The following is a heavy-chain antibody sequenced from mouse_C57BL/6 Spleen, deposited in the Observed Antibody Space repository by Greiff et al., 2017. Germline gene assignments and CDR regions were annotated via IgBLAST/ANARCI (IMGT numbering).Heavy chain of an antibody. Sequence: SGAELVRPGASVTLSCKASGYTFTDYEMHWVKQTPVHGLDWIGAIDPETGGTAYNQKFKGKAILTADKSSSTAYMELRSLTSEDSAVYYCTRRGFDYWGQGTTLTVSS. CDR2: IDPETGGT. CDR3: TRRGFDY. J-gene: IGHJ2*01. V-gene: IGHV1-15*01. CDR1: GYTFTDYE.